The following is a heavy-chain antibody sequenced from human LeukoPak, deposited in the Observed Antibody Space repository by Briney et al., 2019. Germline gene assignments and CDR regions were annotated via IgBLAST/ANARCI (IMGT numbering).Heavy chain of an antibody. CDR1: GGSILDYY. Sequence: PSETLSLTCSVSGGSILDYYWSWIRHSPGKGLEWLGYVYYSGSTNYNPSLKGRVTMSVETSRMQVSLQLKSVTTADTAVYYCARDQYGDYVDYWGQGTLVTVSS. CDR3: ARDQYGDYVDY. J-gene: IGHJ4*02. D-gene: IGHD4-17*01. CDR2: VYYSGST. V-gene: IGHV4-59*01.